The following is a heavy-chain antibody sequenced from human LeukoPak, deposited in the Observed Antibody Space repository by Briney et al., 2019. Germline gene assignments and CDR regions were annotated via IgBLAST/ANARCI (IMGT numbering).Heavy chain of an antibody. CDR2: IYTSGST. Sequence: SETLSLTCTASGGSISSGSYYWSWIRQPAGKGLEWIGRIYTSGSTNYNPSLKSRVTISVDASKNQFSLKLSSVTAADTAVYYCARGYYYYYMDVWGKGTTVTVSS. CDR3: ARGYYYYYMDV. V-gene: IGHV4-61*02. J-gene: IGHJ6*03. CDR1: GGSISSGSYY.